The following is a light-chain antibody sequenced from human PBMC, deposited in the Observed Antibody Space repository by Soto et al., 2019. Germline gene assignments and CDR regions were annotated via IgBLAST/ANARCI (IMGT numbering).Light chain of an antibody. CDR1: SSDVGAYDY. CDR3: SSYAGSNIFYV. V-gene: IGLV2-8*01. Sequence: QSALTQPTSASGSPEQSVTISCAGTSSDVGAYDYVSWYQQHPGRAPKLMIYEVTKRPSGVPDRFSGSKSGNTASLNVSGLQAEDEADYYCSSYAGSNIFYVFGTGTKVTVL. J-gene: IGLJ1*01. CDR2: EVT.